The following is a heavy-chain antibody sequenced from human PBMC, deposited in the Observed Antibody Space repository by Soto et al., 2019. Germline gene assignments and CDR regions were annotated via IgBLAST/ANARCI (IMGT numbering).Heavy chain of an antibody. D-gene: IGHD3-22*01. J-gene: IGHJ4*02. V-gene: IGHV5-51*01. CDR3: ASGFGNYYDSSGYTPY. CDR1: GYSFTSYW. Sequence: PGESLKISCKGSGYSFTSYWIGWVRQMPGKGLEWMGIIYPGDSDTRYSPSFQGQVTISADKSISTAYLQWSSLKASDTAMYYCASGFGNYYDSSGYTPYWGQGTLVTVS. CDR2: IYPGDSDT.